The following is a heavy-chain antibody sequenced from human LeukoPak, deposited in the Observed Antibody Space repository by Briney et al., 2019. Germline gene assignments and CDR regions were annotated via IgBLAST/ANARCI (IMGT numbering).Heavy chain of an antibody. V-gene: IGHV3-30*02. CDR2: IRYDGSNK. CDR3: ATLYDRDSSSWYGFNAFDI. CDR1: GFTFDSYG. Sequence: GGSLRLSRAASGFTFDSYGKHWVRQAPAKGLEWVAFIRYDGSNKYYADSVKGRFTISRDNSKNTLYLQMNSLRAEDTAVYYCATLYDRDSSSWYGFNAFDIWGQGTMVTVSS. D-gene: IGHD6-13*01. J-gene: IGHJ3*02.